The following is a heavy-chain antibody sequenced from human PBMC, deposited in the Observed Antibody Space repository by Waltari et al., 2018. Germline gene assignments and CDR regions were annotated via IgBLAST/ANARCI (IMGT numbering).Heavy chain of an antibody. V-gene: IGHV1-46*01. D-gene: IGHD3-9*01. Sequence: QVQLVQSGAEVKKPGASVKVSCKAYGYPFTSYYTHWVRRAPGQGLEWMGIINPSGGSTSYAQKFQGRVTMTRDTSTSTVYMELSSLRSEDTAVYYCARTILRGYYGMDVWGQGTTVTVSS. CDR3: ARTILRGYYGMDV. CDR2: INPSGGST. CDR1: GYPFTSYY. J-gene: IGHJ6*02.